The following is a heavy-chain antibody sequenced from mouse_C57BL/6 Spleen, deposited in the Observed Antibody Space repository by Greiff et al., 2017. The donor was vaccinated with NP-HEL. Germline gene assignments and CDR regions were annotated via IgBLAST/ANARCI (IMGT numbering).Heavy chain of an antibody. J-gene: IGHJ3*01. CDR2: ISYDGSN. CDR1: GYSITSGYY. CDR3: ARDPIYYDYDEGFAY. V-gene: IGHV3-6*01. D-gene: IGHD2-4*01. Sequence: EVQLQQSGPGLVKPSQSLSLTCSVTGYSITSGYYWNWIRQFPGNKLEWMGYISYDGSNNYNPSLKNRISITRDTSKNQFFLKLNSVTTEDTATYYCARDPIYYDYDEGFAYWGQGTLVTVSA.